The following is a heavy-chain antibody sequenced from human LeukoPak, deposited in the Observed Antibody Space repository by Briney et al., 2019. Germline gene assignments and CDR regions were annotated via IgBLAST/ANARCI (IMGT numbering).Heavy chain of an antibody. CDR1: GGSISSYY. CDR2: INDSGST. D-gene: IGHD1-1*01. Sequence: SETLSLTCTVSGGSISSYYWSWIRQPPGEGLEWIGYINDSGSTNSNPSLKSRVTMSVDTSKNQFSLKLSSVTAADTAVYYCTRRGRNNWGEGNDYWGQGTLSPSPQ. J-gene: IGHJ4*02. CDR3: TRRGRNNWGEGNDY. V-gene: IGHV4-59*08.